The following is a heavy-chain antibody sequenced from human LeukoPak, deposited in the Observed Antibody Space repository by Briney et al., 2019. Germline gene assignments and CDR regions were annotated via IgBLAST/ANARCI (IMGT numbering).Heavy chain of an antibody. V-gene: IGHV3-11*06. CDR2: IGISSGNT. D-gene: IGHD2-2*01. CDR3: ARDTKYAFDN. CDR1: GFTFSNAW. J-gene: IGHJ4*02. Sequence: GGSLRLSCAASGFTFSNAWMSWVRQAPGKGLEWISYIGISSGNTKYADSVKGRFTISGDKAKNSVYLQMNSLRVEDTAVYYCARDTKYAFDNWGQGTLVTVSS.